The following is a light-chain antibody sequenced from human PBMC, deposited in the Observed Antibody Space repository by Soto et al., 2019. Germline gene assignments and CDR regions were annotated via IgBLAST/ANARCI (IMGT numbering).Light chain of an antibody. V-gene: IGKV3-11*01. CDR1: QSVSSY. CDR3: QQRSNWPSLT. Sequence: DIVLTQSPATLSLSPGERATLSCRASQSVSSYLAWYQQKPGQAPRLLIYDASNRATGIPARFSGSGSGTDFTLTISSLEPEDFAFYCCQQRSNWPSLTFGGGTKVEIK. J-gene: IGKJ4*01. CDR2: DAS.